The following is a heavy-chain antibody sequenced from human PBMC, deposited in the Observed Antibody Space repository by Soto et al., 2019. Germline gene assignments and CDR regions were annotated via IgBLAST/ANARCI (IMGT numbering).Heavy chain of an antibody. CDR3: ARDVRSSPQSPYYYYYGMDV. CDR1: GGSISSYY. Sequence: QVQLQESGPGLVKPSETLSLTCTVSGGSISSYYWSWIRQPPGKGLEWIGYIYYSGSTNYNPSLKGRVTISVDTSKNQFSLKLSSVTAADTAVYYCARDVRSSPQSPYYYYYGMDVWGQGTTVTVSS. J-gene: IGHJ6*02. D-gene: IGHD6-13*01. V-gene: IGHV4-59*01. CDR2: IYYSGST.